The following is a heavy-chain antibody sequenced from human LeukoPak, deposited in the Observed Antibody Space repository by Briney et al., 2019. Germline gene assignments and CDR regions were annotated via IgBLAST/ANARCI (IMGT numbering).Heavy chain of an antibody. CDR3: ARPDSSSWAGGFDP. CDR2: IYHSGST. Sequence: SQTPSLTCTVSGGSISSGYYWGWIRQPPGKGLEWIGSIYHSGSTYYNPSLKSRVTISVDTSKNQFSLKLSSVTAADTAVYYCARPDSSSWAGGFDPWGQGTLVTVSS. V-gene: IGHV4-38-2*02. CDR1: GGSISSGYY. J-gene: IGHJ5*02. D-gene: IGHD6-13*01.